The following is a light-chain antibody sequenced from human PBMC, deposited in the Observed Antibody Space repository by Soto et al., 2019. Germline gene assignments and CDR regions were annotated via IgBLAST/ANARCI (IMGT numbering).Light chain of an antibody. CDR1: QSISSW. CDR3: QQCNSYSSTWT. Sequence: DIRMSQSPSTLSASVGDRVTITCRAIQSISSWLAWYQQKPGKAPKLLIYDASSLESGVPSRFSGSGSGTEFTLTISSLQPDDFATYYCQQCNSYSSTWTFGQGTKVDIK. CDR2: DAS. V-gene: IGKV1-5*01. J-gene: IGKJ1*01.